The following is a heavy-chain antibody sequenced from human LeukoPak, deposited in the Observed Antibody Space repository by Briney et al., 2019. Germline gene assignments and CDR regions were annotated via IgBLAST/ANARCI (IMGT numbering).Heavy chain of an antibody. J-gene: IGHJ3*02. D-gene: IGHD2/OR15-2a*01. Sequence: PGGSLRLSCAASGFTFSSYWMSWVRQAPGKGLEWVANIKQDGSEKYYVDSVKGRFTISRDNAKNSLYLQMNSLRAEDTAVYYCALGLPRSYFDIWGQGTMVTVSS. CDR3: ALGLPRSYFDI. CDR2: IKQDGSEK. V-gene: IGHV3-7*01. CDR1: GFTFSSYW.